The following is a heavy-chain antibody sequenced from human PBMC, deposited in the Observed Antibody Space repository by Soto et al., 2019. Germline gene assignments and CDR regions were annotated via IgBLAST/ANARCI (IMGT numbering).Heavy chain of an antibody. J-gene: IGHJ6*02. D-gene: IGHD2-2*01. CDR3: ARQISVVVPADNYYYYGMDV. CDR1: GYSFTSYW. CDR2: IYPGESDT. V-gene: IGHV5-51*01. Sequence: GESLKISGKDSGYSFTSYWIGWVRQMPGKGLEWMGSIYPGESDTRYSPSFQGPVTISADKSISTAYLQWSRLKASDTAMYYCARQISVVVPADNYYYYGMDVWGQGTTVTVSS.